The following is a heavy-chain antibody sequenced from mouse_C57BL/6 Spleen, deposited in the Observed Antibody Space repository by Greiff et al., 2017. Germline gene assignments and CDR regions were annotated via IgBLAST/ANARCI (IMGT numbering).Heavy chain of an antibody. Sequence: EVNLVESGGGLVKPGGSLKLSCAASGFTFSSYAMSWVRQTPENRLEWVATISDGGSYTYYPDNVQGRFTISRDNAKNNLYLQMSHLKSEDTAMYYCARDRELGGRDNLDYWGQGTTLTVSS. CDR1: GFTFSSYA. J-gene: IGHJ2*01. V-gene: IGHV5-4*01. CDR3: ARDRELGGRDNLDY. D-gene: IGHD4-1*01. CDR2: ISDGGSYT.